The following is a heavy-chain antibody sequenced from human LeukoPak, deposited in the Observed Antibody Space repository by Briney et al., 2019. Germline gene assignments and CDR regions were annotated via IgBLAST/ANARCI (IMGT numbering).Heavy chain of an antibody. CDR3: ARMITFGGVSFDY. CDR2: ISGSGGST. Sequence: GGSLRLSCAASGFTFSSYAMSWVRQAPGKGLEWVSAISGSGGSTYYAASVKGRFTISRDNSKNTLYLQMNSLRAEDTAVYYCARMITFGGVSFDYWGQGTLVTVSS. V-gene: IGHV3-23*01. D-gene: IGHD3-16*01. CDR1: GFTFSSYA. J-gene: IGHJ4*02.